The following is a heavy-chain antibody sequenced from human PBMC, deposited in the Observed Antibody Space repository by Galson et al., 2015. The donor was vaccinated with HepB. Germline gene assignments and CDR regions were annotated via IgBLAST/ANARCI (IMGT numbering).Heavy chain of an antibody. CDR2: IDDSGST. D-gene: IGHD3-10*02. CDR1: RGSISGFY. CDR3: ARQGCCTMFTCPDYNWFDP. J-gene: IGHJ5*02. Sequence: SETLSLTCSVSRGSISGFYWTWIRQPPGKGLEWIGYIDDSGSTKYNPSLESRVTISVDTSKNHFSLKLRSMTAADTAVYYCARQGCCTMFTCPDYNWFDPWGQGILVTVSS. V-gene: IGHV4-59*08.